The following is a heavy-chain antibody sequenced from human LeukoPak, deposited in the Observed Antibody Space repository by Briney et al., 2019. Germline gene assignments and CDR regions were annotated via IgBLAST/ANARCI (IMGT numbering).Heavy chain of an antibody. J-gene: IGHJ4*02. CDR3: ASPMAWARNRRDSDY. CDR1: GGSISSSSYY. D-gene: IGHD5-24*01. Sequence: SETLSLTCTVSGGSISSSSYYWGWIRQPPGKGLEWIGSIYYNGSAYYNPSLKSRVSISVDTSKNQFSLKLRSVTAADTAVYYCASPMAWARNRRDSDYWGLGTLVTVSS. V-gene: IGHV4-39*07. CDR2: IYYNGSA.